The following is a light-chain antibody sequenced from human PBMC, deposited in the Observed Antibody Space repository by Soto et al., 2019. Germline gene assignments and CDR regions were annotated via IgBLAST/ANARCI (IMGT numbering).Light chain of an antibody. V-gene: IGKV1-6*01. J-gene: IGKJ1*01. CDR3: LQDYNYPRT. Sequence: GARVTITCRASQDIRNELGWYQQKPGKAPKVLISAASSLEDGVPSRFSGSGSGTDFTLTISSLRPEDFATYFCLQDYNYPRTFGQGTKVEIK. CDR1: QDIRNE. CDR2: AAS.